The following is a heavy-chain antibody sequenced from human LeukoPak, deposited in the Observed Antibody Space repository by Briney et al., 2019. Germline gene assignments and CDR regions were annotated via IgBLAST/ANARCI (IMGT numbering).Heavy chain of an antibody. CDR2: ISSSGSTI. CDR1: GFTFSSYE. D-gene: IGHD5-12*01. CDR3: AKWLRFWTAIDY. Sequence: GGSLRLSCAASGFTFSSYEMNWVRQAPGKGLEWVSYISSSGSTIYYADSVKGRFTISRDNAKKSLYLQMNSLRAEDTAVYYCAKWLRFWTAIDYWGQGTLVTVSS. J-gene: IGHJ4*02. V-gene: IGHV3-48*03.